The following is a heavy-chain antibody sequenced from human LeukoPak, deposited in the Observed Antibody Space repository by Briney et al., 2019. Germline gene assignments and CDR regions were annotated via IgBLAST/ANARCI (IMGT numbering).Heavy chain of an antibody. Sequence: GGSLRLSCAASGFTFSDYYMSWIRQAPGKGLEWVSYISSSGSTIYYADSVKGRFTISRDNAKNSLYLEMNSLRAEDTAVYYCASSGCCDSWSGTNWGQGTLVTVSS. CDR3: ASSGCCDSWSGTN. CDR1: GFTFSDYY. D-gene: IGHD3-3*01. CDR2: ISSSGSTI. J-gene: IGHJ4*02. V-gene: IGHV3-11*04.